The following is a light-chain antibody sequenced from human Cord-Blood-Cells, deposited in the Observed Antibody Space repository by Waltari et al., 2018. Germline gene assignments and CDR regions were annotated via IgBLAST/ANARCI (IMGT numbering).Light chain of an antibody. CDR3: QQSYSTHT. V-gene: IGKV1-39*01. Sequence: DIQMTQSPSSLSASVGDRVTITCRASQSISSYLNWYQQKPGKAPKLLSYAASSLQSGVPSRFSGSGYGTDFTLTISSLQPEDFATYYCQQSYSTHTFGQGTKLEIK. CDR1: QSISSY. CDR2: AAS. J-gene: IGKJ2*01.